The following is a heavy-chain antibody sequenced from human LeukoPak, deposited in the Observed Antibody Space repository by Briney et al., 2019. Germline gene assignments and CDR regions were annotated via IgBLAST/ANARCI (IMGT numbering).Heavy chain of an antibody. CDR3: ARCDSMVRGVIPFDY. D-gene: IGHD3-10*01. J-gene: IGHJ4*02. CDR1: GGSISSYY. V-gene: IGHV4-59*01. CDR2: IYYSGST. Sequence: SETLSLTCTVSGGSISSYYWSWIRQPPGKGLEWIGYIYYSGSTNYSPSLKSRVTISVDTSKNQFSLKLSSVTAADTAVYYCARCDSMVRGVIPFDYWGQGTLVTVSS.